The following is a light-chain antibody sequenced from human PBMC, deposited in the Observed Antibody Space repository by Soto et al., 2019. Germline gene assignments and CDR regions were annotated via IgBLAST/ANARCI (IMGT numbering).Light chain of an antibody. Sequence: DIQLTHSPATLSASVGDSISITCRASQSIGNWLAWYQQKPGKAPKLLIYDASSLESGVPSRFSGSRPGAEFTLTINRLQSEDFPVYYCQPYNNRPLTFGGGTRWIS. CDR1: QSIGNW. CDR3: QPYNNRPLT. V-gene: IGKV1-5*01. J-gene: IGKJ4*01. CDR2: DAS.